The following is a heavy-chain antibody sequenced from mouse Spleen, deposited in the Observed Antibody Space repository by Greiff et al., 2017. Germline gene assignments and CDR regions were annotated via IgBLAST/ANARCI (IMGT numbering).Heavy chain of an antibody. J-gene: IGHJ1*01. CDR1: GFTFSNYW. CDR2: IRLKSDNYAT. Sequence: EVKLVESGGGLVQPGGSMKLSCVASGFTFSNYWMNWVRQSPEKGLEWVAQIRLKSDNYATHYAESVKGRFTISRDDSKSSVYLQMNNLRAEDTGIYYCTADFSSWYFDVWGAGTTVTASS. CDR3: TADFSSWYFDV. V-gene: IGHV6-3*01.